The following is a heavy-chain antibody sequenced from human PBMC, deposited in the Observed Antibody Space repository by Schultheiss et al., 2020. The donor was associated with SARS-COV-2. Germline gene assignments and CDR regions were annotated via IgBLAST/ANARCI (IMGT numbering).Heavy chain of an antibody. Sequence: GGSLRLSCAASGFTFSSYAMHWVRQAPGKGLEWVAVISYDGSNKYYADSVKGRFTISRDNSKNTLYLQMNSLRAEDTAVYYCARDSSEKGFEYWGQGTLVTVSS. CDR1: GFTFSSYA. CDR3: ARDSSEKGFEY. V-gene: IGHV3-30*01. CDR2: ISYDGSNK. J-gene: IGHJ4*02.